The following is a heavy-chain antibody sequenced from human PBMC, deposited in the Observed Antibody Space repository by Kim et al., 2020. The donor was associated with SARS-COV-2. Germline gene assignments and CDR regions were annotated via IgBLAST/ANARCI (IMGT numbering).Heavy chain of an antibody. CDR2: FYYSGST. J-gene: IGHJ4*02. D-gene: IGHD5-18*01. CDR1: GGSISSSSYY. Sequence: SETLSLTCTVSGGSISSSSYYWGWIRQPPGKGLEWIGSFYYSGSTYYNLSLKSRVTISVDTAKNQFSLKLITVTAADTAVYYCARLPVAQVYSYGYFWGLGTLVTVSS. CDR3: ARLPVAQVYSYGYF. V-gene: IGHV4-39*01.